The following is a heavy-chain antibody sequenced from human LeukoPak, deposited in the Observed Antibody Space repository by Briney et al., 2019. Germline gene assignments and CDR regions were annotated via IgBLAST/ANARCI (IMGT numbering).Heavy chain of an antibody. J-gene: IGHJ4*02. CDR3: ATGHRRNY. Sequence: GASVKVSCKASGYTFTSYAIHWVRQAPGQGLERMGWINTGNGNTKYSQKFQGRVTITRDTSASTAYIELYSLRSEDTAVYYCATGHRRNYWGQGTLVTVSS. CDR1: GYTFTSYA. CDR2: INTGNGNT. D-gene: IGHD7-27*01. V-gene: IGHV1-3*04.